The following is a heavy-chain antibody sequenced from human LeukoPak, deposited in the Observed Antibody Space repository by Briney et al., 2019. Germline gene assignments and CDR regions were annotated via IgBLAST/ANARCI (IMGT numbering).Heavy chain of an antibody. V-gene: IGHV3-48*04. J-gene: IGHJ4*02. CDR3: AGPVDYNAGDY. CDR1: GFTFSAYT. Sequence: SGGSLRLSCSASGFTFSAYTMNWVRQAPGQGLEWVSYISSGSSSVYYADSVKGRFTISRDNAKNSLYLQMNSLRAEDTAVYYCAGPVDYNAGDYWGQGTLVTVSS. D-gene: IGHD5-12*01. CDR2: ISSGSSSV.